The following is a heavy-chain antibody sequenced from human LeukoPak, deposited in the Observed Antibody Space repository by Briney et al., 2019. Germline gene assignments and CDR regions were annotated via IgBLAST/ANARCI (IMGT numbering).Heavy chain of an antibody. CDR1: GGSISGGGYH. D-gene: IGHD2-2*01. V-gene: IGHV4-30-2*06. CDR3: ALWGACTTTNCFS. CDR2: IYHGGGI. Sequence: SQTLSLTCTVAGGSISGGGYHWNWIRRSPGKGLEWIGYIYHGGGIFYSPSLTGRVTLSLDRSKYLFSLKLNSVTAADTAVYYCALWGACTTTNCFSWGQGTLVTVSS. J-gene: IGHJ5*02.